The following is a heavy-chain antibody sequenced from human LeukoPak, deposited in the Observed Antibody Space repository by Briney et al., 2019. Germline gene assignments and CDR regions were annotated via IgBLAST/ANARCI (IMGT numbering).Heavy chain of an antibody. CDR3: ARDLPGELGRGVFDI. V-gene: IGHV3-21*01. CDR1: GFNLSNYN. D-gene: IGHD1-1*01. CDR2: ITVTTTFI. Sequence: GSLRLSCAASGFNLSNYNMNWVRQAPGKGLEWVSSITVTTTFIYYADSVKGRFTISRDNAKNSLYLQMNTLRVEDTAVYYCARDLPGELGRGVFDIWGQGTMVTVSS. J-gene: IGHJ3*02.